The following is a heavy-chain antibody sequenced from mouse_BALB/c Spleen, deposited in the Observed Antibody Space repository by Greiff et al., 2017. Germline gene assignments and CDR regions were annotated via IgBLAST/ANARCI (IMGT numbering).Heavy chain of an antibody. J-gene: IGHJ3*01. V-gene: IGHV5-6-3*01. CDR3: ARDRDGYDYDEGWFAY. CDR1: GFTFSSYG. D-gene: IGHD2-4*01. Sequence: EVMLVESGGGLVQPGGSLKLSCAASGFTFSSYGMSWVRQTPDKRLELVATINSNGGSTYYPDSVKGRFTISRDNAKNTLYLQMSSLKSEDTAMYYGARDRDGYDYDEGWFAYWGQGTLVTVSA. CDR2: INSNGGST.